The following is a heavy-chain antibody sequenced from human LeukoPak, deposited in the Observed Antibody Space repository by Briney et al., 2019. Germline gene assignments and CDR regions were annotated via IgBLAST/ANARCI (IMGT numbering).Heavy chain of an antibody. J-gene: IGHJ4*02. CDR2: TYYRSKWYN. CDR1: GDSVSSNSAA. CDR3: ARGDSSGWPYFDY. V-gene: IGHV6-1*01. Sequence: SQTLSLTCAISGDSVSSNSAAWNWIRQSPSRGLEWLGRTYYRSKWYNDYAVSVKSRITINPDTSKNQFSLQLNSVSPVETAVYYCARGDSSGWPYFDYWGQGTLVTVSS. D-gene: IGHD6-19*01.